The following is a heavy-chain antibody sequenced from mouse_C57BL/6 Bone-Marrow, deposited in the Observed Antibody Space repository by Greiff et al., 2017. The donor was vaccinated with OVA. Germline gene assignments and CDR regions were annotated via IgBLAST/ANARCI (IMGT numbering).Heavy chain of an antibody. CDR2: IYPGGGYT. V-gene: IGHV1-63*01. CDR1: GYTFTNYW. CDR3: ACFGKDFDY. D-gene: IGHD1-1*01. Sequence: QVQLQQSGAELVRPGTSVKMSCKASGYTFTNYWIGWAKQRPGHGLEWIGDIYPGGGYTNYNEKLKGKATMTAEKSSSTAYMQFSSLTSTDFTICYCACFGKDFDYWGQGTTLTVSS. J-gene: IGHJ2*01.